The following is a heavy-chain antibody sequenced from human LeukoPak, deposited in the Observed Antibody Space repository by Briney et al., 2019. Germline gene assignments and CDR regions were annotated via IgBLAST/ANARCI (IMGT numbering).Heavy chain of an antibody. CDR2: INHSGST. CDR3: ARDIPHQIAAAGTDYYYMDV. J-gene: IGHJ6*03. V-gene: IGHV4-34*01. CDR1: GGSFSGYY. Sequence: PSETLSLTCAVYGGSFSGYYWSWIRQPPGKGLEWIGEINHSGSTNYNPSLKSRVTISVDTSKNQFSLKLSSVTAADTAVYYCARDIPHQIAAAGTDYYYMDVWGKGTTVTISS. D-gene: IGHD6-13*01.